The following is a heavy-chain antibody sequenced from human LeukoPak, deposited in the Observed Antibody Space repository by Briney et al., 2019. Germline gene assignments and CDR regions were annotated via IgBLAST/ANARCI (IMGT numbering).Heavy chain of an antibody. CDR2: ISGSGGNT. Sequence: GGSLRLSCVASGFTFSSYAMSWVRQAPGKGLEWVSGISGSGGNTYYADSVKGRFTISRDNSKNTLYLQMNSLRAEDTAVYYCAKEQWLALNTFDYWGQGTLVTVSS. CDR3: AKEQWLALNTFDY. V-gene: IGHV3-23*01. D-gene: IGHD6-19*01. J-gene: IGHJ4*02. CDR1: GFTFSSYA.